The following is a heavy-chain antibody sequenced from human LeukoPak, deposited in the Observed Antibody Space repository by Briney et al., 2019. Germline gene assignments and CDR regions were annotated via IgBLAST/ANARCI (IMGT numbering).Heavy chain of an antibody. CDR2: INSDGSST. V-gene: IGHV3-74*01. CDR1: GFTFSNYW. Sequence: PGGSLRLSCAASGFTFSNYWMYWVRQAPEKGLVWLSRINSDGSSTSYADSVKGRFTISRDNAKNTLYLQMNSLTAEDTAVYYCSRALYYYGSGGSWFDPWGQGTLVTVSS. CDR3: SRALYYYGSGGSWFDP. J-gene: IGHJ5*02. D-gene: IGHD3-10*01.